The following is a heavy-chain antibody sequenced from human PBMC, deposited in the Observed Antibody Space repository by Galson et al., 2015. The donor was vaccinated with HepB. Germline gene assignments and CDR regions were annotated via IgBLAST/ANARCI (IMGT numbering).Heavy chain of an antibody. Sequence: SLRLSCATSEFAFTNYEMIWVRQAPGKGLEWVSYISSTGSTIYYADSVKGRFTVSRDNTKKSLYLQMNNLRAEDTAIYYCATDLPVAPGHCFDYWGQGTLATVSS. CDR2: ISSTGSTI. D-gene: IGHD2-15*01. J-gene: IGHJ4*02. V-gene: IGHV3-48*03. CDR3: ATDLPVAPGHCFDY. CDR1: EFAFTNYE.